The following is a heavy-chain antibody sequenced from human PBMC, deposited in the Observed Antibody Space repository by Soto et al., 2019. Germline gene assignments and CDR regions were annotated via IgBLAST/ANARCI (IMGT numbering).Heavy chain of an antibody. J-gene: IGHJ5*02. D-gene: IGHD2-2*01. Sequence: LRLSCAASGFTFSSYGMHWVRQAPGKGLEWVAVISYDGSNKYYADSVKGRFTISRDNSKNTLYLQMNSLRAEDTAVYYCAKDIFGSTSDWFDPWGQGTLVTVSS. CDR3: AKDIFGSTSDWFDP. CDR2: ISYDGSNK. V-gene: IGHV3-30*18. CDR1: GFTFSSYG.